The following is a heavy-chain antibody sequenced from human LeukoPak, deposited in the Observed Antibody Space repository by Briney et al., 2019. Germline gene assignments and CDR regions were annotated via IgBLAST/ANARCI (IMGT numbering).Heavy chain of an antibody. D-gene: IGHD3-3*01. CDR3: AREEPIFDIFDY. V-gene: IGHV4-39*02. J-gene: IGHJ4*02. CDR2: IYDSGST. CDR1: GGSISSSNYY. Sequence: SETLSLTCTVFGGSISSSNYYWGWIRQPPGKGLEWIGSIYDSGSTYYDPSLKSRVTISVDTSKNQFSLKLNSVTAADTAVYYCAREEPIFDIFDYWGQGTLVTVSS.